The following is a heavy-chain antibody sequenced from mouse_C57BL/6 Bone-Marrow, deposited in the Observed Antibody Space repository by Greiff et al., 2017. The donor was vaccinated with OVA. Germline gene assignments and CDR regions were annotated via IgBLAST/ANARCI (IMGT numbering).Heavy chain of an antibody. J-gene: IGHJ2*01. CDR1: GYAFTNYL. Sequence: QVQLQQSGAELVRPGTSVKVSCKASGYAFTNYLIEWVKQRPGQGLEWIGVINPGRGGTNYNEKFKGKATLTADKSSSTAYMQLSSLTSEDSAVYYCAKKGLLWLRRGFDYWGQGTTLTVST. CDR3: AKKGLLWLRRGFDY. D-gene: IGHD2-2*01. V-gene: IGHV1-54*01. CDR2: INPGRGGT.